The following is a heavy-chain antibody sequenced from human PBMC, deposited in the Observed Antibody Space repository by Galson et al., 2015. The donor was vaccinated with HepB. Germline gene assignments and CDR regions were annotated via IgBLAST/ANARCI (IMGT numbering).Heavy chain of an antibody. D-gene: IGHD6-13*01. J-gene: IGHJ6*03. CDR1: GFTFSSYS. CDR3: ARALLGGSSWYSTYYYYYYMDV. V-gene: IGHV3-48*01. Sequence: SLRLSCAASGFTFSSYSMNWVRQAPGKGLEWVSYISSSSSTIYYADSVKGRFTISRDNAKNSLYLQMNSLRAEDTAVYYCARALLGGSSWYSTYYYYYYMDVWGKGTTVTVSS. CDR2: ISSSSSTI.